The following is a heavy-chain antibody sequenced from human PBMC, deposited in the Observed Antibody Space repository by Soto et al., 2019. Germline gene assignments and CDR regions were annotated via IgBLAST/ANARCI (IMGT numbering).Heavy chain of an antibody. Sequence: ASVKVSCKASGYTFTSYYMHWVRQAPGQGLEWMGIINPSGGSTSYAQKFQGRVTMTRDTSTSTVYMELSSLRSEDTAVYYCAREARGYSYGSLYYYYYGMDVWGQGTTVTSP. CDR3: AREARGYSYGSLYYYYYGMDV. V-gene: IGHV1-46*01. CDR1: GYTFTSYY. D-gene: IGHD5-18*01. CDR2: INPSGGST. J-gene: IGHJ6*02.